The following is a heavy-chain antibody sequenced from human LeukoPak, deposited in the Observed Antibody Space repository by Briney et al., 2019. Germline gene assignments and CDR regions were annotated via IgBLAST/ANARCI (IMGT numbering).Heavy chain of an antibody. V-gene: IGHV3-30*18. J-gene: IGHJ4*02. Sequence: GGSLRLSCAASGFTLSTFGNHWVRQAPGKGLEWVASISSDGNHKYYVGSVEGRFTISRDNSRNTLYLQMNSLRTEDTAVYYCAKAGAYDSSGYYYHLDYWGQGTLVTVPS. CDR2: ISSDGNHK. CDR3: AKAGAYDSSGYYYHLDY. D-gene: IGHD3-22*01. CDR1: GFTLSTFG.